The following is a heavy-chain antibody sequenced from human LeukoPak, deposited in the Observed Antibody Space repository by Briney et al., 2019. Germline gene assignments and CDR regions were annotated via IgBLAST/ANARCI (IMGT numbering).Heavy chain of an antibody. D-gene: IGHD4-17*01. J-gene: IGHJ6*02. V-gene: IGHV4-39*01. CDR1: GGSISSSSYY. CDR3: ARQGDGDYGWDYYGMDV. CDR2: IYYSGST. Sequence: SETLSLTCTVSGGSISSSSYYWGWIRQPPGKGLEWIGSIYYSGSTYYNPSLKSRVTISVDTSKNQFSLKLSSVTAADTAVYYCARQGDGDYGWDYYGMDVWGQGTTVTVSS.